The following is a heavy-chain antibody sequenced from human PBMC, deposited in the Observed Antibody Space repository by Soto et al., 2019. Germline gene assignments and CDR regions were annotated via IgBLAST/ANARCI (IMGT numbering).Heavy chain of an antibody. CDR1: GWTFGTYS. D-gene: IGHD3-3*01. CDR2: INSDSDNI. Sequence: PVGSLRLSCAASGWTFGTYSMNWVRQAPGKGLEWIAYINSDSDNIMYADSVKGRFTISRDNAKNSLFLQMNSLTDEDTAVYSCARLYYDYVWGQGTTVTVSS. CDR3: ARLYYDYV. V-gene: IGHV3-48*02. J-gene: IGHJ6*02.